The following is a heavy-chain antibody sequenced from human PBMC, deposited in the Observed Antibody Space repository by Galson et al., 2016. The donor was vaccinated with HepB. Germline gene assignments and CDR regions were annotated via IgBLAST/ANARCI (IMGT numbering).Heavy chain of an antibody. CDR2: IKQDGTEK. Sequence: SLRLSCAASGFTFSTYWMSWVRQAPGKGLEWVANIKQDGTEKYYVDSVKGRFTISRDNARDSLYLQMNSLRAEDTAVYYCASAQRGWPFDDWGQGTLVTVSS. CDR1: GFTFSTYW. D-gene: IGHD6-19*01. CDR3: ASAQRGWPFDD. V-gene: IGHV3-7*01. J-gene: IGHJ4*02.